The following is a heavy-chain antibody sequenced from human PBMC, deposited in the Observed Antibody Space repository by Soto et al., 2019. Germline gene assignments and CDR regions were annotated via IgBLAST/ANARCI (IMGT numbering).Heavy chain of an antibody. CDR2: ISAYNGNT. CDR3: ARRSTYTVTYHY. Sequence: ASVKVSCKASGYTFTSYGISCVRQAPGQGLEWMGWISAYNGNTNYAQKLQGRVTMTTDTSTSTAYMELRSLRSDDTAVYYCARRSTYTVTYHYWGQGTLVTVSS. J-gene: IGHJ4*02. V-gene: IGHV1-18*04. D-gene: IGHD4-17*01. CDR1: GYTFTSYG.